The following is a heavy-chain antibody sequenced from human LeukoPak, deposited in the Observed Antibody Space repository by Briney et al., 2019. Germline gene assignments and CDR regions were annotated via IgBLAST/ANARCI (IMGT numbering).Heavy chain of an antibody. J-gene: IGHJ4*02. CDR1: GFTFRNYA. Sequence: GGSLRLSCAASGFTFRNYAMNWVRQAPGKGLEWVSGISGSGGNTFYADSVKGRFTISRDNSKNTVSLQMNSLRAEDTAVYYCAKDGDRSFWYPLDYWGQGGLVTVSS. V-gene: IGHV3-23*01. CDR2: ISGSGGNT. D-gene: IGHD6-13*01. CDR3: AKDGDRSFWYPLDY.